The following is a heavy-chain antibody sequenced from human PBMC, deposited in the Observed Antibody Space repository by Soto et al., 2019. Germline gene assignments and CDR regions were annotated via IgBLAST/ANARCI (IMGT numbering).Heavy chain of an antibody. Sequence: EASVKVSCKASGYTFSGYYIHWVRQAPGQGLEWMGWINPNSGGTNYAQKFQDRVTMTRDTTISTAYMDLSRLGSDDTAIYYCAREGNTITVFGTVIPDHFFYGMDVWGQGTTVTVSS. V-gene: IGHV1-2*02. CDR1: GYTFSGYY. D-gene: IGHD3-3*01. CDR3: AREGNTITVFGTVIPDHFFYGMDV. CDR2: INPNSGGT. J-gene: IGHJ6*02.